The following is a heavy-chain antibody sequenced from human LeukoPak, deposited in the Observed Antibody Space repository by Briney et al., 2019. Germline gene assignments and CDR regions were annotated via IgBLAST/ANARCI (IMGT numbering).Heavy chain of an antibody. J-gene: IGHJ4*02. CDR3: ARDHLDFWTSFDY. D-gene: IGHD3-3*01. Sequence: GGSLRLSCAASGFSFSSYSMNWVRQAPGKGLEWVSYISSSSSTIYYADSVKGRFTISRDNAKNSLYLQMNSLRAEDTAVYYCARDHLDFWTSFDYWGQGTLVTVSS. CDR1: GFSFSSYS. CDR2: ISSSSSTI. V-gene: IGHV3-48*01.